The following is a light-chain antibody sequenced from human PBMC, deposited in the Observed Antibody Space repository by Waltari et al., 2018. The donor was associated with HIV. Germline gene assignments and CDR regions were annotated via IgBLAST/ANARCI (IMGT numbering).Light chain of an antibody. J-gene: IGLJ2*01. V-gene: IGLV1-44*01. Sequence: QSVLTQAPSASGTPGQRVTISCSGSSSNIETNTVNWYQQLPGTAPKLLIYSSNQRPSGVPARFAGSKSGTAAARASSGLQSEDEADYYCAAWDDSLNGPVFGGGTKLTVL. CDR3: AAWDDSLNGPV. CDR2: SSN. CDR1: SSNIETNT.